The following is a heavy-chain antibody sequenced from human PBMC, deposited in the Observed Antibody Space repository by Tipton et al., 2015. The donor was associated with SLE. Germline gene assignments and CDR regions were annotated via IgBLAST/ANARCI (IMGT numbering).Heavy chain of an antibody. CDR2: IYTSGST. CDR1: GGSISSYY. D-gene: IGHD6-13*01. J-gene: IGHJ5*02. CDR3: ARDGGEAAAGIFNWFDP. V-gene: IGHV4-4*07. Sequence: TLSLTCTVSGGSISSYYWSWIRQPAGKGLEWIGRIYTSGSTNYNPSLKSRVTMSVDTSKNQFSLKLSSVTAADTAVYYCARDGGEAAAGIFNWFDPWGQGTLVTVSS.